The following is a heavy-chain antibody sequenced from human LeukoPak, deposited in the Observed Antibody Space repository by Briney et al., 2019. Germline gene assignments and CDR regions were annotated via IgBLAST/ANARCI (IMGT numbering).Heavy chain of an antibody. CDR2: IYYSGNT. Sequence: SETLSLTCTVSGDSISSSKKYWGWVRQPPGKGLEWIGSIYYSGNTYYNPSLKSRVTISVDTSKNQFSLKLSSVTAADTAVYYCARGRLGRYSNWGQGTLVTVSS. D-gene: IGHD4-11*01. CDR3: ARGRLGRYSN. V-gene: IGHV4-39*07. J-gene: IGHJ4*02. CDR1: GDSISSSKKY.